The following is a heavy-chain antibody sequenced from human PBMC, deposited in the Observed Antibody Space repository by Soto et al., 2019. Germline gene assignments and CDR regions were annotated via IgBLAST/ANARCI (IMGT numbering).Heavy chain of an antibody. Sequence: QMQLVQSGAEVKRPGASVRVSCKSSGYTFTSFYIHWVRQAPGQGLEWMGIINPSGGITNFAQRFQGRDTMTRDTSTNTHYMELSSLKSDDTAVYYCASSPAFSSSWYGIPPDPSHGMDVWGQGTTVTVS. CDR3: ASSPAFSSSWYGIPPDPSHGMDV. D-gene: IGHD6-13*01. CDR1: GYTFTSFY. J-gene: IGHJ6*02. CDR2: INPSGGIT. V-gene: IGHV1-46*01.